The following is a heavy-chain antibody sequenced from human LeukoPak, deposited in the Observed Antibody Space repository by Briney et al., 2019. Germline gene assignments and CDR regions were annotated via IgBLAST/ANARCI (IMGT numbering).Heavy chain of an antibody. V-gene: IGHV4-39*07. Sequence: PSETLSLTCNVSGGSISSGGSFWGWIRQPPGKGLEWIGSISYTGSTFYNPSLMRRVSISVDTSKNQFSLKLSSVTAADTAVYYCARAPYDFWSGYNTNWFDPWGQGTLVTVSS. CDR1: GGSISSGGSF. CDR3: ARAPYDFWSGYNTNWFDP. D-gene: IGHD3-3*01. J-gene: IGHJ5*02. CDR2: ISYTGST.